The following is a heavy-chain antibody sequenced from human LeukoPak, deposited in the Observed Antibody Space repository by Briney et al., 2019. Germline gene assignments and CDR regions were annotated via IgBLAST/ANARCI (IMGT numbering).Heavy chain of an antibody. V-gene: IGHV4-59*01. Sequence: SETLSLTCTVSGGFISSYYWSWIRQPPGKGLEWIGYIYYSGSTNYNPSLKSRVTISVDTSKNQFSLKLSSVTAADTAVYYCARLPVRITGTAPDWYFDLWGRGTLVTVSS. J-gene: IGHJ2*01. CDR2: IYYSGST. D-gene: IGHD1-7*01. CDR3: ARLPVRITGTAPDWYFDL. CDR1: GGFISSYY.